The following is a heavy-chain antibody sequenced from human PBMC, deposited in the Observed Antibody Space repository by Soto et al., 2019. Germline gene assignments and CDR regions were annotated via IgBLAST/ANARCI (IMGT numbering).Heavy chain of an antibody. CDR1: GYSFTSYW. V-gene: IGHV5-10-1*01. Sequence: PGEALKLSCKGSGYSFTSYWISWVRQMPGKGLEWMGRIDPSDSYTNYSPSFQGHVTISADKSISTAYLQWSSLKASDTAMYYCAINEDYYYYGMDVWGQGTTVTAP. CDR2: IDPSDSYT. J-gene: IGHJ6*02. CDR3: AINEDYYYYGMDV.